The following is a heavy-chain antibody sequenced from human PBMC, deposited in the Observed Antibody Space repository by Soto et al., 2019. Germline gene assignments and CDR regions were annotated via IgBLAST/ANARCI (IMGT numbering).Heavy chain of an antibody. CDR2: IYKSGST. Sequence: SETLSLTCTVSGGSISSGDYYWSWIRQPPGKGLEWIGYIYKSGSTFYNPSLKSRVTISVDTSKNQFSLKLSSVTAADTAVYYCARRLGTNNWYLDLWGRGTLVT. CDR3: ARRLGTNNWYLDL. CDR1: GGSISSGDYY. J-gene: IGHJ2*01. V-gene: IGHV4-30-4*01. D-gene: IGHD1-26*01.